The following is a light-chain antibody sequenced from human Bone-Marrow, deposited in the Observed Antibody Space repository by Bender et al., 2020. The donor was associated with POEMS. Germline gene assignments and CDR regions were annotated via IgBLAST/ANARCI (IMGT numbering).Light chain of an antibody. V-gene: IGLV2-14*01. CDR2: DVT. CDR3: SSYSSRSLVV. CDR1: DSDVGGYDY. Sequence: QSALTQPASVSGSPGQSITISCAGTDSDVGGYDYVSWYQLHPGKAPKLIIYDVTNRPSGISSRFSGSKSGNTASLTISGLQAGDEAGYYCSSYSSRSLVVFGGGTTLTVL. J-gene: IGLJ2*01.